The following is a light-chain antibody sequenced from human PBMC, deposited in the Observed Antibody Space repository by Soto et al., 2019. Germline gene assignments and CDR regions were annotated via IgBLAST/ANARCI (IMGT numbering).Light chain of an antibody. CDR2: AAS. J-gene: IGKJ4*01. CDR3: QQSYSTPG. V-gene: IGKV1-39*01. CDR1: QSISSY. Sequence: DIQMTQSPSSLSASVGDRVTITCRASQSISSYLNWYQQKPVKAPKLLIYAASSLQSGVPSRFSGSGSGTDFTLTISRLQPEDFATYSCQQSYSTPGFGGGTKVEIK.